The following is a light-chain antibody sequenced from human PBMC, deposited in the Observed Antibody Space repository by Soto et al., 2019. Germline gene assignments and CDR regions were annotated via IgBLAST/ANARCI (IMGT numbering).Light chain of an antibody. V-gene: IGKV3-20*01. CDR2: GTS. Sequence: PGERAPLSCRASPSVTNFLAWYQQKPGQAPRLLIYGTSSRATGIPDRFSGSGSGTDFTLTISRLEPEDFAVYYCQQYGSSGTFGQGTKVDIK. CDR1: PSVTNF. J-gene: IGKJ1*01. CDR3: QQYGSSGT.